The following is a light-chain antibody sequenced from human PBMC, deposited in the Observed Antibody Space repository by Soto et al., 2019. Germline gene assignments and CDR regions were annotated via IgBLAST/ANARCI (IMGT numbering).Light chain of an antibody. CDR1: SSDVGSYNL. Sequence: QSALTQPPSASGSPGQSVTISCTGTSSDVGSYNLVSWYQQHPGKAPKLMIYEVSKRPSGVSNRFSGSKSGNKASLTISGLQAEDEADYYCCSYAGSSTYVFGTGTKVTVL. V-gene: IGLV2-23*02. J-gene: IGLJ1*01. CDR3: CSYAGSSTYV. CDR2: EVS.